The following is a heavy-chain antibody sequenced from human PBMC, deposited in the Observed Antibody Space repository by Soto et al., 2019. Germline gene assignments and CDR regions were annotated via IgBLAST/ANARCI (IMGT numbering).Heavy chain of an antibody. CDR1: GGSINTFY. Sequence: SETLSLTCTVSGGSINTFYWSWVRQPAGKGLEWIGRIFSSGSTSFNPSLESRVAMSVETSKNNFSLNLSSVTAADMAVYYCASEGSDSAYNFAHGIQLWSFDFWGQGALVTVSS. CDR3: ASEGSDSAYNFAHGIQLWSFDF. D-gene: IGHD5-12*01. J-gene: IGHJ4*02. V-gene: IGHV4-4*07. CDR2: IFSSGST.